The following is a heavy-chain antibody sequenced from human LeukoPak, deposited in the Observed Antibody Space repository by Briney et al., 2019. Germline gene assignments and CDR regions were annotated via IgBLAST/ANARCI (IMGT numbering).Heavy chain of an antibody. CDR3: ATANGNAFDI. CDR1: SASIFGTYYH. CDR2: FYYSGST. V-gene: IGHV4-39*01. J-gene: IGHJ3*02. Sequence: SETLSLTCIVSSASIFGTYYHWGWIRQPPGKGLEWIGTFYYSGSTFYNPSLKSRVTISVDTSESHFSLRLASVTATDTAVYYCATANGNAFDIWGQGTLVTVSS. D-gene: IGHD1-26*01.